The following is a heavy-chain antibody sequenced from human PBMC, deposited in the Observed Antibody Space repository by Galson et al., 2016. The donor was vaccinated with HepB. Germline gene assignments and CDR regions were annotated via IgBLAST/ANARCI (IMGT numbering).Heavy chain of an antibody. CDR1: GFTFSSYW. D-gene: IGHD6-19*01. Sequence: SLRLSCAASGFTFSSYWMSWVRQAPGKGLEWVANIKQDGSETYYVASVKGRFTISRDNATNSLNLQMNSLRAEDTAVYYCARVSSGWSLPMRSKAGHWFDPWGQGTLVTVSS. J-gene: IGHJ5*02. V-gene: IGHV3-7*03. CDR2: IKQDGSET. CDR3: ARVSSGWSLPMRSKAGHWFDP.